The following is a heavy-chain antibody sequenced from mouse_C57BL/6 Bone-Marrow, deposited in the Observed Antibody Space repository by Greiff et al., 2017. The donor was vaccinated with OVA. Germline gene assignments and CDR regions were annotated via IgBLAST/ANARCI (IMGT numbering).Heavy chain of an antibody. Sequence: DVMLVESGGGLVKPGGSLKLSCAASGFTFSSYTMSWVRQTPEKRLEWVATISGGGGNTYYPDSVKGRFTISRDNAKNTLYLQMSSLRSEDTALYYCARHYYGSWYFDVWGTGTTVTVSS. V-gene: IGHV5-9*01. CDR2: ISGGGGNT. CDR3: ARHYYGSWYFDV. D-gene: IGHD1-1*01. CDR1: GFTFSSYT. J-gene: IGHJ1*03.